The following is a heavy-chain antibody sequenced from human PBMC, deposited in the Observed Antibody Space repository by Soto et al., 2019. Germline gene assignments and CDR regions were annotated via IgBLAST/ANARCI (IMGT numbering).Heavy chain of an antibody. CDR3: AAGEPLNY. D-gene: IGHD3-10*01. CDR2: IWYDGSNK. CDR1: GFTFSNYG. J-gene: IGHJ4*02. V-gene: IGHV3-33*01. Sequence: QMQLVESGGGVVQPGRSLRLSCAASGFTFSNYGMHWVRHAPGKGLEWVAIIWYDGSNKYYADSVKGRFTISRDNSKNTVYLQMNSLRAEDTAMYYCAAGEPLNYRGQGTLVTVSS.